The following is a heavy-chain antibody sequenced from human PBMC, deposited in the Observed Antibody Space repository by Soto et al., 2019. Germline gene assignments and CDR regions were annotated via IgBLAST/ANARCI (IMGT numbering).Heavy chain of an antibody. D-gene: IGHD5-18*01. CDR3: ARGAGYESYYYMDV. Sequence: QVQLVESGGGVVQPGRSLRLSCAASGFTFSSYGMHWVRQAPGKGLEWVAVIWYDGSNKYYADSVKGRFTISRDNSKNTLYLQMNSLRAEDTAVYYCARGAGYESYYYMDVWGKGTTVIVSS. J-gene: IGHJ6*03. V-gene: IGHV3-33*01. CDR2: IWYDGSNK. CDR1: GFTFSSYG.